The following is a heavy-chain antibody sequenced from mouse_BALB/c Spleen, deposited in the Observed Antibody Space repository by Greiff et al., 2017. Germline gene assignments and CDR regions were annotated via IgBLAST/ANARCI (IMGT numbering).Heavy chain of an antibody. Sequence: VQLQQSGPELVKPGASVKVSCKASGYAFTSYNMYWVKQSHGKSLEWIGYIDPYNGGTSYNQNFKGKATLTVNKSSSTAYMHLNSVTSEDSAVYYCARSLTTVVAPYAMDYWGQGTSVTVSS. J-gene: IGHJ4*01. D-gene: IGHD1-1*01. V-gene: IGHV1S135*01. CDR3: ARSLTTVVAPYAMDY. CDR1: GYAFTSYN. CDR2: IDPYNGGT.